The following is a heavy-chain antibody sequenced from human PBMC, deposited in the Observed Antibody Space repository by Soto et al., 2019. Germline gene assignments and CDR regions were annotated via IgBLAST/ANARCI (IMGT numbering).Heavy chain of an antibody. V-gene: IGHV4-39*01. D-gene: IGHD6-6*01. CDR1: GGSISSSSYY. CDR3: ARMWGIAARPSQPNWFDP. Sequence: SETLSLTCTVSGGSISSSSYYWGWIRQPPGKGLEWIGSIYYSGSTYYNPSLKSRVTISVDTSKNQFSLKLSSVTAADTAVYYCARMWGIAARPSQPNWFDPWGQGTLVTVSS. J-gene: IGHJ5*02. CDR2: IYYSGST.